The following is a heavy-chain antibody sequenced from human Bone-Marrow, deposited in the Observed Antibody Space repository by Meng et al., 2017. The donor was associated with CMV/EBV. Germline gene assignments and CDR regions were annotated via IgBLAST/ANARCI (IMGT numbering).Heavy chain of an antibody. CDR1: GGSISSSSYY. D-gene: IGHD2-2*01. J-gene: IGHJ4*02. V-gene: IGHV4-39*01. CDR3: ARQYIVVVPAAIDY. CDR2: IYYSGST. Sequence: GSLRLSCTVSGGSISSSSYYWGWIRQPPGKGLEWIGSIYYSGSTYYNPSLKSRVTISVDTSKNQFSLKLSSVTAADTAVYYCARQYIVVVPAAIDYWGQGNLVNVAS.